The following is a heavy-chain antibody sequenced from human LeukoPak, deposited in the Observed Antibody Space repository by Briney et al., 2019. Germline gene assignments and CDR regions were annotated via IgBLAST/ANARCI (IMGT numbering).Heavy chain of an antibody. V-gene: IGHV3-23*01. CDR2: ISGSGGST. D-gene: IGHD3-22*01. J-gene: IGHJ4*02. CDR3: ARGEGVTYYYDSSGSPLFDY. Sequence: PGGSLRLSCAASGFTFSSYAMSWVRQAPGKGLEWVSAISGSGGSTYYADSVKGRFTISGDNDKNSLYLQMNSLRAEDTAVYYCARGEGVTYYYDSSGSPLFDYWGQGTLVTVSS. CDR1: GFTFSSYA.